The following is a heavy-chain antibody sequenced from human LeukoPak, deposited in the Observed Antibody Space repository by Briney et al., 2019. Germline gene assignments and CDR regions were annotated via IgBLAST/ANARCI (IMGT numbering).Heavy chain of an antibody. V-gene: IGHV1-8*01. CDR1: KYSFITYD. CDR2: MNPNSGNT. Sequence: GASVKVSCKASKYSFITYDIHWVRQATGQGLEWMGWMNPNSGNTGYAQKFQGRVTMTRNTSISTAYMELSSLRSEDTAVYYCASGPAVANDYWGQGTLVTVSS. J-gene: IGHJ4*02. CDR3: ASGPAVANDY. D-gene: IGHD6-19*01.